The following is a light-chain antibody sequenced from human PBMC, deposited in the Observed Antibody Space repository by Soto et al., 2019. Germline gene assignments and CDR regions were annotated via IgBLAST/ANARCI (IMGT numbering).Light chain of an antibody. Sequence: EIVLTQSPATLSLSPGERATLSCRASQSVSRYLAWYQQKTGQAPRLLIYDASNRATGIPARFSGSGSGTDFNLTISSLEPEDFAVYYLPQRSSWPPLTFGGGTQVEIK. J-gene: IGKJ4*01. V-gene: IGKV3-11*01. CDR2: DAS. CDR1: QSVSRY. CDR3: PQRSSWPPLT.